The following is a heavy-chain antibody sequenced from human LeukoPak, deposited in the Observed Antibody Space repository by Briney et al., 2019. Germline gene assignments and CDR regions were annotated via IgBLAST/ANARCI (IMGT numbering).Heavy chain of an antibody. D-gene: IGHD5-24*01. V-gene: IGHV3-30*18. CDR2: ISYDGSNK. CDR3: AKGLQVKRGLQSPLFDY. CDR1: GFTFSSYG. Sequence: GALLLSCAASGFTFSSYGVHWVRQAPGKGLEWVAVISYDGSNKYYADSVKGRFTISRDNSKNTLYLQMNSLRAEDTAVYYCAKGLQVKRGLQSPLFDYGGQGTLVTVSS. J-gene: IGHJ4*02.